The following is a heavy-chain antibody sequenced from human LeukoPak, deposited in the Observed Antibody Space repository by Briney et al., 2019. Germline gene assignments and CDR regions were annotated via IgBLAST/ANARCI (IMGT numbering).Heavy chain of an antibody. V-gene: IGHV3-33*08. D-gene: IGHD5-12*01. CDR3: ARDPDTKWRSFDI. CDR1: GFTFTDAW. Sequence: QPRGSLRLSCAASGFTFTDAWLSWVRQTPGKGLEWVALIWNDGSKTYYADSVKGRFTISRENSKNTLYLEMNSLRAEDTAVYYCARDPDTKWRSFDIWGQGTMVTVSS. J-gene: IGHJ3*02. CDR2: IWNDGSKT.